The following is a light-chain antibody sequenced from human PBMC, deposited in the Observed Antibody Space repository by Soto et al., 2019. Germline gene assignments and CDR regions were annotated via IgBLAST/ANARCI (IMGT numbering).Light chain of an antibody. J-gene: IGKJ2*01. V-gene: IGKV1-5*01. CDR3: QHYSSYPFT. CDR1: QSISSS. Sequence: DIQMTQSPSTLSASVGDRVTITCRASQSISSSLDWYQQKPGKAPNLLIYDATTLESGVPSRFGGSGSGTDFTLTIISLQPDDFAAYYCQHYSSYPFTFGQGTKLDIK. CDR2: DAT.